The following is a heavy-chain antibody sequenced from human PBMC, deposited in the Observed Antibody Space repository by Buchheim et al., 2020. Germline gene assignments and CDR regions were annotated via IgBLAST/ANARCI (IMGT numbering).Heavy chain of an antibody. J-gene: IGHJ4*02. Sequence: EVQLVESGGGLVQPGGSLTLSCVASGFTFSGSDIHWVRQASGKRLEWVGLIRGEANSYATINGASMKGRITISRDNSKNTAYLQMNSLKTEDTAVYYCMETGTSSDSWGQGTL. CDR3: METGTSSDS. D-gene: IGHD1-7*01. CDR2: IRGEANSYAT. V-gene: IGHV3-73*02. CDR1: GFTFSGSD.